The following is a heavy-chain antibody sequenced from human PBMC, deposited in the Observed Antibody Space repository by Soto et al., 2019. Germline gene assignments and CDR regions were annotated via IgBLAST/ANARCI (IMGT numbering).Heavy chain of an antibody. J-gene: IGHJ4*02. CDR1: GYTFTSYG. D-gene: IGHD3-3*01. CDR2: ISAYNGNT. CDR3: ARDLHYDFWSGYSPSPDY. Sequence: GASVKVSCKASGYTFTSYGISWVRQAPGQGLEWMGWISAYNGNTNYAQKLQGRVTMTTDTSTSTAYMELRSLRSDDTAVYYCARDLHYDFWSGYSPSPDYWGQGTLVTVSS. V-gene: IGHV1-18*01.